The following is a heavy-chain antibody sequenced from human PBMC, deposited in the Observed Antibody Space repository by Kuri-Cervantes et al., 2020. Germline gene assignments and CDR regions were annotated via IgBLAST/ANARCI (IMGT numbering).Heavy chain of an antibody. CDR2: IGVSGGTT. J-gene: IGHJ3*02. V-gene: IGHV3-23*01. CDR1: GFTFSSYW. D-gene: IGHD2-2*01. CDR3: AKDRGGYCSSTSCPLTDAFDI. Sequence: GESLKISCAASGFTFSSYWMSWVRQAPGKGLEWVSGIGVSGGTTNYADSVKGRFTISRDNSKNTLYLQMNSLRAEDTAVYYCAKDRGGYCSSTSCPLTDAFDIWGQGTMVTVSS.